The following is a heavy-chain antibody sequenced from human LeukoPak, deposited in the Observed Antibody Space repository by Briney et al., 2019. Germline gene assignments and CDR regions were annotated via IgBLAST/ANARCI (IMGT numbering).Heavy chain of an antibody. CDR3: ARSLATSYYYMDV. CDR2: ISYDGSNK. V-gene: IGHV3-30*04. Sequence: PGGSLRLSCAASGFTFSNYAMHWVRQALGKGLEWVAVISYDGSNKFYADSVKGRFTISRDNSKNTLHLQMNSLRAEDTAVYYCARSLATSYYYMDVWGKGTTVTVSS. D-gene: IGHD5-12*01. CDR1: GFTFSNYA. J-gene: IGHJ6*03.